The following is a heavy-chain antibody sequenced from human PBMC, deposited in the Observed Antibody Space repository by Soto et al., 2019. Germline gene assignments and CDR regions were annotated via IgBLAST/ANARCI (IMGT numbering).Heavy chain of an antibody. CDR2: IKSKTDGGTT. Sequence: GGSLRLSCAASGFTFSNAWMNWVRQAPGKGLEWVGRIKSKTDGGTTDYAAPVKGRFTISRDDSKNTLYLQMNSLKTEDTAVYYCTTGPSVSYSDIYYYYGMDVWGQGTTVTVSS. J-gene: IGHJ6*02. V-gene: IGHV3-15*07. D-gene: IGHD3-10*01. CDR3: TTGPSVSYSDIYYYYGMDV. CDR1: GFTFSNAW.